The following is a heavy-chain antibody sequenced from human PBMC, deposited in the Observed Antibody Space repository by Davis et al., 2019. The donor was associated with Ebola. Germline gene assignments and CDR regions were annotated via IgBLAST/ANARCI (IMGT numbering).Heavy chain of an antibody. J-gene: IGHJ5*02. Sequence: AASVKVSCKASGYTFIGYYMHWVRQPPGQGLEWMGWINPSTGDTNSAQRFQGRVTMTRDTSITTAYMELSRLRSDDTAVYYCARGFSFDPWGQGTLVTVSS. V-gene: IGHV1-2*02. CDR1: GYTFIGYY. CDR3: ARGFSFDP. CDR2: INPSTGDT. D-gene: IGHD3-10*01.